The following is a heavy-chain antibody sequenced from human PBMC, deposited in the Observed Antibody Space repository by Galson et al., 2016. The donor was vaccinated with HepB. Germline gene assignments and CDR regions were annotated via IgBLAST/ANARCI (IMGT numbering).Heavy chain of an antibody. V-gene: IGHV3-74*01. CDR1: GSNFGLYW. CDR3: VRDGVGDPPFDY. J-gene: IGHJ4*02. Sequence: SLRLSCAASGSNFGLYWMHWVRQPPGKGPVWVSRIDVLGSDTNYADSVKGRFTISRDNAKNTLDLQMNSLRAEDSGLYYCVRDGVGDPPFDYWGQGALVTVSS. D-gene: IGHD1-26*01. CDR2: IDVLGSDT.